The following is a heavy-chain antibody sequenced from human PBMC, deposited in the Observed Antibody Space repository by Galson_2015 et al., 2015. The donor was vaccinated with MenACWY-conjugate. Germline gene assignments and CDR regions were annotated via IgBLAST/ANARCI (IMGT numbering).Heavy chain of an antibody. Sequence: SLRLSCAASGFTFTGYEFNWVRQAPGTGLEWLSYISKSGSPIYYADSVKGRFTISRDNIKKSLFLEMNSLRAGDTGVYYCVRVGTWIHQYFYYMDVWGQGTLLTVSS. CDR3: VRVGTWIHQYFYYMDV. CDR1: GFTFTGYE. V-gene: IGHV3-48*03. CDR2: ISKSGSPI. D-gene: IGHD5-18*01. J-gene: IGHJ4*02.